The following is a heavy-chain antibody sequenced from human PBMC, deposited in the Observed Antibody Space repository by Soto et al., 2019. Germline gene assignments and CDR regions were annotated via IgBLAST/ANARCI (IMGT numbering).Heavy chain of an antibody. CDR2: IDTSGTKI. V-gene: IGHV3-11*01. Sequence: QVQLVESGGDLVKPGGSLRLSCAASGYTFSDYYMSWIRQAPGKGLEGISYIDTSGTKIYYADSVKGRFTITRDNAKNALYLEMNSLRDEDTAVYYCASHYDMWSGYLSPLDYCCQGTLVTVS. CDR1: GYTFSDYY. J-gene: IGHJ4*02. CDR3: ASHYDMWSGYLSPLDY. D-gene: IGHD3-3*01.